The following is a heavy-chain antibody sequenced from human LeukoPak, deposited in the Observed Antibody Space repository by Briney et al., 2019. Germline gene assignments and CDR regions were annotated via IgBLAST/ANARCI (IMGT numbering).Heavy chain of an antibody. CDR3: AHELGYYYYMDV. V-gene: IGHV2-70*11. Sequence: SGPALVKPXQTLTLTCTFSGFSLSTSGMCVSWIRQPPGKALEWLARIDWDDDKYYSTSLKTRLTISKDTSKNQVVLTMTNMDPVDTATYYCAHELGYYYYMDVWGKGTTVTVSS. CDR2: IDWDDDK. J-gene: IGHJ6*03. CDR1: GFSLSTSGMC. D-gene: IGHD6-13*01.